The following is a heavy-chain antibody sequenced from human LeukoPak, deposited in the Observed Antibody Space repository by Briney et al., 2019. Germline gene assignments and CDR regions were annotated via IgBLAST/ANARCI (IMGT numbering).Heavy chain of an antibody. D-gene: IGHD3-10*01. V-gene: IGHV3-53*01. CDR3: ARYGSGSYSYYYYGMDV. CDR2: IYSGGST. Sequence: ETLSLTCAVYGGSFSGYYWSWVRQAPGKGLEWVSVIYSGGSTYYADSVKGRFTISRDNSKNTLYLQMNSLRAEDTAVYYCARYGSGSYSYYYYGMDVWGQGTTVTVSS. CDR1: GGSFSGYY. J-gene: IGHJ6*02.